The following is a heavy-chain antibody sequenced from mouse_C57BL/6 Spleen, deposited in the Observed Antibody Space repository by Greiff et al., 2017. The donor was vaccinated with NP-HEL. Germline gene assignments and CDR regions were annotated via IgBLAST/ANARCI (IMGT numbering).Heavy chain of an antibody. CDR3: ARFITPVEDAMDY. CDR1: GYTFTSYW. CDR2: IYPGSGST. Sequence: VQLQQPGAELVKPGASVQMSCKASGYTFTSYWITWVKQRPGQGLEWIGDIYPGSGSTNYNEKFKSKATLTVDTSSSTAYMQLSSLTSEDSAVYYCARFITPVEDAMDYWGQGTSLTVSS. V-gene: IGHV1-55*01. D-gene: IGHD1-1*01. J-gene: IGHJ4*01.